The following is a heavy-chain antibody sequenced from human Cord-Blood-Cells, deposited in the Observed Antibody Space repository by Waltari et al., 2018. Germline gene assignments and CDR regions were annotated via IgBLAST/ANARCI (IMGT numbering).Heavy chain of an antibody. CDR2: INPSGGST. CDR1: GSTFTSSY. Sequence: QVQLVQSGAEGKKPGASVKVSCTASGSTFTSSYMHWVRQAPGQGLEWMGIINPSGGSTSYAQKFQGRVTMTRDTSTSTVYMELSSLRSEDTAVYYCARGGIAARAFDIWGQGTMVTVSS. J-gene: IGHJ3*02. CDR3: ARGGIAARAFDI. D-gene: IGHD6-6*01. V-gene: IGHV1-46*03.